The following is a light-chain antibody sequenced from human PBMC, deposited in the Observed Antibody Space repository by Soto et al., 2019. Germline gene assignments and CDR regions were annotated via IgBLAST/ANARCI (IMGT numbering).Light chain of an antibody. J-gene: IGKJ5*01. Sequence: DIQVTQSPSSLSASVEDRVIITCRASQSISNHLNWYQQKPGKAPKLLIFAASSLQSGVPSRFSGSRSGPDFTLTISSLQPEDFATYYCQQYDNLPITFGQGTRLENK. CDR2: AAS. V-gene: IGKV1-39*01. CDR1: QSISNH. CDR3: QQYDNLPIT.